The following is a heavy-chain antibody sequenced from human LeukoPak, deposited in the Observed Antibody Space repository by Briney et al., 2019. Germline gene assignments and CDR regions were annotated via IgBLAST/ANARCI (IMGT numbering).Heavy chain of an antibody. Sequence: PGGSLRLSCAASGFTYSSYTMNWVRQAPGKGLEWVSVIYSGGSTYYADSVKGRFTISRDNSKNTLYLQMNSLRAEDTAVYYCARGDVLYYWGQGTLVTVSS. D-gene: IGHD2-21*01. CDR3: ARGDVLYY. CDR2: IYSGGST. J-gene: IGHJ4*02. CDR1: GFTYSSYT. V-gene: IGHV3-66*01.